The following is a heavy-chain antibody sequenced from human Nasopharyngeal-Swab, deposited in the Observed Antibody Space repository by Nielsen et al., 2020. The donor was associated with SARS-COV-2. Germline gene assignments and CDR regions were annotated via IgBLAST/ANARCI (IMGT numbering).Heavy chain of an antibody. Sequence: VRQAPGKGLEWVSAISGSGGSTYCADSVKGRFTISRDNSKNTLYLQMNSLRAEDTAVYYCAKDRVGGYYDFWSGQYEYYFDYWGQGTLVTVSS. CDR3: AKDRVGGYYDFWSGQYEYYFDY. J-gene: IGHJ4*02. D-gene: IGHD3-3*01. CDR2: ISGSGGST. V-gene: IGHV3-23*01.